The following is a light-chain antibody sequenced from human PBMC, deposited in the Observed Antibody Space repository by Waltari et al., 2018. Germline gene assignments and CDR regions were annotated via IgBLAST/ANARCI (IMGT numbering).Light chain of an antibody. CDR1: QSVSHNY. V-gene: IGKV3-20*01. Sequence: NVLTQSPGTLSWSPAERATLSCSASQSVSHNYLAWYQHQPGQAPRLLIYGASSRATGIPDRFSGSGSGTDFTLTISRLEPEDSAVYFCHPYGSARTFGGGTKVEIK. J-gene: IGKJ4*01. CDR2: GAS. CDR3: HPYGSART.